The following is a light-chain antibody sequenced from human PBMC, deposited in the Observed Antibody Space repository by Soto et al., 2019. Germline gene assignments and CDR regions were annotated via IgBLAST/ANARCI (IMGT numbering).Light chain of an antibody. CDR3: SSYTSSSTPFI. J-gene: IGLJ1*01. CDR2: GVS. CDR1: SSDVGGYSY. Sequence: QSVLTQPASVSGSPGQSITISCTGTSSDVGGYSYVSWYQQHPGKAPKLMIYGVSDRPSGVSNRFSGSKSGNTASLTISGLQAEDEADYFCSSYTSSSTPFIFGPGTKGTVL. V-gene: IGLV2-14*03.